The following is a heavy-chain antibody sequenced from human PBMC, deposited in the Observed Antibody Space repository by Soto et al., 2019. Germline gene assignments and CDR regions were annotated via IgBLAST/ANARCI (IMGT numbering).Heavy chain of an antibody. V-gene: IGHV1-69*01. CDR3: ARSQGSSTSLEIYYYYYYGMDV. Sequence: QVQLVQSGAEVKKPGSSVKVSCKASGGTFGSYAISWVRQAPGQGLEWMGGIIPIPGTANYARKFQGRVTTAAGESTSTAYMELSSLRSEDTAVYYCARSQGSSTSLEIYYYYYYGMDVWGQGTTVTVSS. J-gene: IGHJ6*02. CDR1: GGTFGSYA. CDR2: IIPIPGTA. D-gene: IGHD2-2*01.